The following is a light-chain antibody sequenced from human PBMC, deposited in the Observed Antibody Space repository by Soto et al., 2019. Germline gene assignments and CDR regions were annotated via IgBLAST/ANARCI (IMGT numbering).Light chain of an antibody. CDR1: QSVSTY. Sequence: EIVLTQSPATLSLSPAERATLSCRASQSVSTYLAWYQQKPGQAPRLLIYDASNSATGIPARFSGSGSGTDFTLTISSLEPEDFAVYYCQQRSNWPWTFGQGTKVEIK. V-gene: IGKV3-11*01. CDR2: DAS. J-gene: IGKJ1*01. CDR3: QQRSNWPWT.